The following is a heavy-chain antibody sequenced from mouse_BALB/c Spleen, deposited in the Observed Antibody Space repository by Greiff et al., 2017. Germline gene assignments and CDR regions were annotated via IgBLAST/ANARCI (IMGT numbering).Heavy chain of an antibody. D-gene: IGHD1-1*01. V-gene: IGHV5-6*01. Sequence: EVQLQESGGDLVKPGGSLKLSCAASGFTFSSYGMSWVRQTPDKRLEWVATISSGGSYTYYPDSVKGRFTISRDNAKNTLYLQMSSLKSEDTAMYYCARHRRITTVVANYAMDYWGQGTSVTVSS. J-gene: IGHJ4*01. CDR1: GFTFSSYG. CDR3: ARHRRITTVVANYAMDY. CDR2: ISSGGSYT.